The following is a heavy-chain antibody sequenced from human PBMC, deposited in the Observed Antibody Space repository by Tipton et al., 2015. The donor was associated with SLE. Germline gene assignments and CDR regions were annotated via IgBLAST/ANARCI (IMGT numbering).Heavy chain of an antibody. CDR3: ARGGTMVRGVIRGSFDY. D-gene: IGHD3-10*01. CDR2: INPNSGGT. J-gene: IGHJ4*02. CDR1: GYTFTGYY. V-gene: IGHV1-2*02. Sequence: QLVQSGPEVKKPGASVKVSCKASGYTFTGYYMHWVRQAPGQGLEWMGWINPNSGGTNYAQKFQGRVTMTRDTSISTAYMELSRLRSDDTAVYYCARGGTMVRGVIRGSFDYWGQGTLVTVSS.